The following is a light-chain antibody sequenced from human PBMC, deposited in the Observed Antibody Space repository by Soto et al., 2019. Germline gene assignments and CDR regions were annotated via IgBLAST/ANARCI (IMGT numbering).Light chain of an antibody. CDR3: QQYGSSPGT. CDR2: GSS. CDR1: QSVRRNF. J-gene: IGKJ2*01. Sequence: EIVLTQSPGTLSLSPGERATLSCRASQSVRRNFLAWYQQKLGQAPTLLIYGSSSRATGIPDRFSGSGFGTDFTLTISRLEPEDFAVYYCQQYGSSPGTFGQGTKLEIK. V-gene: IGKV3-20*01.